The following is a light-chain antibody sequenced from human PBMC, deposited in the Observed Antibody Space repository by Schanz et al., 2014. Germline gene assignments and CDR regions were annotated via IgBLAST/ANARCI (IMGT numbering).Light chain of an antibody. V-gene: IGLV2-14*03. CDR1: SSDVGAYSY. J-gene: IGLJ3*02. CDR3: CSYAGSSTWV. Sequence: QSALTQPASVSGSPGQSITFSCTGTSSDVGAYSYVSWYQQHPGKAPKLLIYDVTNRPSGVPDRFSGSKSGNTASLTISGLQAEDEADYYCCSYAGSSTWVFGGGTKLTVL. CDR2: DVT.